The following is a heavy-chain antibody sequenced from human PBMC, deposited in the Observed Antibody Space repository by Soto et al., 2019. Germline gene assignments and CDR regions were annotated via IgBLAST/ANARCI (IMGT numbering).Heavy chain of an antibody. Sequence: GQSLKISCKGSGYSFAGYWITWVLQKPGKGLEWMGRIDLSDSQTYYSPSFRGHVTIPATKSITTVFLQWSSLRASDTAMYYCARQIYDSNTGPNFQYYFDSWGQGTPVTVSS. CDR3: ARQIYDSNTGPNFQYYFDS. V-gene: IGHV5-10-1*01. D-gene: IGHD5-12*01. J-gene: IGHJ4*02. CDR2: IDLSDSQT. CDR1: GYSFAGYW.